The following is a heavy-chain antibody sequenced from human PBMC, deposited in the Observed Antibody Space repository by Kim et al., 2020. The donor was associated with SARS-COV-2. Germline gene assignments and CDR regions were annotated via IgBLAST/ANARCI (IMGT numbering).Heavy chain of an antibody. Sequence: SVQGRFTISRDNSKNTLYLQMNSLRAEDTAVYYCARSGNIKRGYSGYGDYWGQGTLVTVSS. V-gene: IGHV3-30*01. CDR3: ARSGNIKRGYSGYGDY. D-gene: IGHD5-12*01. J-gene: IGHJ4*02.